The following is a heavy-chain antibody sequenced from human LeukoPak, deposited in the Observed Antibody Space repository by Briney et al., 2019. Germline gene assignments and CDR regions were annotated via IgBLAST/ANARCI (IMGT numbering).Heavy chain of an antibody. D-gene: IGHD6-19*01. CDR2: INPKSGGT. Sequence: ASVKVSCKASGYTFSAYCMHWVRQAPGQGLEWMGWINPKSGGTNYAQQFQDRVTMTRDTSISSTYMELSRLKSDDTAVYYCVRGLGISGWYAPPLGYFDSWGQGTLVTVSS. CDR3: VRGLGISGWYAPPLGYFDS. CDR1: GYTFSAYC. V-gene: IGHV1-2*02. J-gene: IGHJ4*02.